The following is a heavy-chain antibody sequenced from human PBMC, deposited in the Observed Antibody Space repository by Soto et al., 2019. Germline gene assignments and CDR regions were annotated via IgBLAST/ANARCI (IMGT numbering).Heavy chain of an antibody. D-gene: IGHD2-2*02. CDR2: IWYDGSNE. Sequence: QLQLVESGGGVVQPGRSLRLSCAASAFTFSSYGMHWVRQAPGKGLEWVAVIWYDGSNEYYADSVKGRFTISRDNSKNTLYLQMNSLRAEDTAVYYCARDQRFWLYNFPMDVWGQGTTVTVSS. CDR3: ARDQRFWLYNFPMDV. V-gene: IGHV3-33*01. J-gene: IGHJ6*02. CDR1: AFTFSSYG.